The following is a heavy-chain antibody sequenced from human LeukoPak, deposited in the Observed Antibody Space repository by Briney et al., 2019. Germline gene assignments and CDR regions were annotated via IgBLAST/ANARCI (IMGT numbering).Heavy chain of an antibody. CDR1: GGSFSSGDYY. CDR2: MYYTGST. CDR3: ARVPSGYYDSSGYPTDY. J-gene: IGHJ4*02. V-gene: IGHV4-30-4*01. Sequence: SETLSLTCTVSGGSFSSGDYYWSWIRQPPGKGLEWIRYMYYTGSTYYNPSLKSRVTISVDTSKNQFSLKLSSVTAADTAVYYCARVPSGYYDSSGYPTDYWGPGTLVTVSS. D-gene: IGHD3-22*01.